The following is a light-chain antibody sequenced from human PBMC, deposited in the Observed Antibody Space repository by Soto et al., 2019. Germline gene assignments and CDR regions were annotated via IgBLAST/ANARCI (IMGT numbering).Light chain of an antibody. CDR3: QQTNSFPLT. CDR1: RAISTS. CDR2: GAS. J-gene: IGKJ4*01. Sequence: DIPMNQSPSSVYASVGDGATITCRALRAISTSLGWYQQKPGKAPKILIYGASSLQSGVPSRFIGTGSGTDFTLTISSLQPEDFATYYCQQTNSFPLTVGGGTKVEIK. V-gene: IGKV1D-12*01.